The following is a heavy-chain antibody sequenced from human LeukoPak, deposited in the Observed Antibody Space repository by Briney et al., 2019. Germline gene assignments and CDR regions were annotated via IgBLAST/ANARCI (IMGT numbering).Heavy chain of an antibody. Sequence: GAAVKVSCKASAYTFTSYGISWVRQAPGQGREWMGWISAYNGNTNYAQKLPGRVTMTTDKSTSTAYMELRSLRSDDTAVYYCARGGITIFGVVTFDYWGQGTLVTVSS. D-gene: IGHD3-3*01. CDR1: AYTFTSYG. CDR2: ISAYNGNT. J-gene: IGHJ4*02. V-gene: IGHV1-18*01. CDR3: ARGGITIFGVVTFDY.